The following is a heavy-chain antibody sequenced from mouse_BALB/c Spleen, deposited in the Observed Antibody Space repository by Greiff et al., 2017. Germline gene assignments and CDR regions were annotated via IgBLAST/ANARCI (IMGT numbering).Heavy chain of an antibody. J-gene: IGHJ4*01. Sequence: EVKLMESGGGLVKPGGSLKLSCAASGFTFSSYTMSWVRQTPEKRLEWVATISSGGGNTYYPDSVKGRFTISRDNAKNNLYLQMSSLRSEDTALYYCAIYYGNSLYAMDYWGQGTSVTVSS. CDR2: ISSGGGNT. V-gene: IGHV5-9*03. D-gene: IGHD2-1*01. CDR1: GFTFSSYT. CDR3: AIYYGNSLYAMDY.